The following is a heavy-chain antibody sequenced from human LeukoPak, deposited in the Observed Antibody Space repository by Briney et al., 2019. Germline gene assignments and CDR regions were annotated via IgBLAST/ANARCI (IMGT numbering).Heavy chain of an antibody. Sequence: ASVKVSCKVSGYTLTELSMHWVRQAPGKGLEWMGGFDPEDGETIYAQKFQGRVTMTEDTSTDTAYMELSSLRSEDTAVYYCATVPTNMIVVLRAFDIWGQGTMVTVSS. CDR2: FDPEDGET. J-gene: IGHJ3*02. CDR3: ATVPTNMIVVLRAFDI. CDR1: GYTLTELS. V-gene: IGHV1-24*01. D-gene: IGHD3-22*01.